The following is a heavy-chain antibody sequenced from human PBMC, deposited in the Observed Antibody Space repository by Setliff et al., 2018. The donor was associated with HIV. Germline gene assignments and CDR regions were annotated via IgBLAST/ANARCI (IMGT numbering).Heavy chain of an antibody. CDR1: GGSASNSRYY. CDR2: IHYNEKT. CDR3: ASAGPYCGDDCPYNWLTP. D-gene: IGHD2-21*02. V-gene: IGHV4-39*07. Sequence: SETLSLTCTVSGGSASNSRYYWAWIRQPPGKGLEYIGSIHYNEKTYYNPSLRSRVTMSVDTSKNLFSLTLRSVTAADTAVYYCASAGPYCGDDCPYNWLTPWGQGTLVTVSS. J-gene: IGHJ5*02.